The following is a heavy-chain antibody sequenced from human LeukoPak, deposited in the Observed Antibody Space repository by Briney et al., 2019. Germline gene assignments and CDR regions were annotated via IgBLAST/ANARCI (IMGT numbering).Heavy chain of an antibody. Sequence: ASVTVSCKASGYTFTYYYIYWVRQAPGQGLEWMGWINPNSGGTDYAQSFQSRVTMTRDTSISTAYMELSSLRSDDTAVYYCAKRTGTTSGYSYWGQGTLVTVSS. CDR1: GYTFTYYY. D-gene: IGHD1-1*01. J-gene: IGHJ4*02. V-gene: IGHV1-2*02. CDR3: AKRTGTTSGYSY. CDR2: INPNSGGT.